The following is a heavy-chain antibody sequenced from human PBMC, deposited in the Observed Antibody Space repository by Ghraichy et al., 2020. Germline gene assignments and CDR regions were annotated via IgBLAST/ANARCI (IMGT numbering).Heavy chain of an antibody. J-gene: IGHJ6*02. CDR3: ARACYYYGSSGYQIFDVMDF. CDR1: GFIFSSCD. D-gene: IGHD3-22*01. V-gene: IGHV3-13*01. Sequence: GESLNISCAASGFIFSSCDMHWVRQLTGKGLEWVSSISSAGDTYYVGSVKGRFTISRENAEDSLYLQMKSLRAGDTAVYYCARACYYYGSSGYQIFDVMDFWGQGTTVTVSS. CDR2: ISSAGDT.